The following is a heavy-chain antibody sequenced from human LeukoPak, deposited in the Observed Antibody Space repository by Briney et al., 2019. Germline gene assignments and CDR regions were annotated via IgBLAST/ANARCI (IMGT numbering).Heavy chain of an antibody. Sequence: GGSLRLSCAASGFSFIDYYMSWIRQAPGKGLEWVSYMDDSGRIIYYGGSVNGRFTISRDNARNSLFLQMNRLTAEDTAVYFCARVRRAAADSLRYFDYWGQGTLVTVSS. D-gene: IGHD6-13*01. CDR1: GFSFIDYY. CDR2: MDDSGRII. V-gene: IGHV3-11*04. J-gene: IGHJ4*02. CDR3: ARVRRAAADSLRYFDY.